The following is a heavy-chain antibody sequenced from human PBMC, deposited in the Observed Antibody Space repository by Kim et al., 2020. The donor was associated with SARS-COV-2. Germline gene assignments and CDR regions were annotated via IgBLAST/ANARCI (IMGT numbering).Heavy chain of an antibody. J-gene: IGHJ3*02. V-gene: IGHV3-73*01. D-gene: IGHD3-16*01. CDR3: IRLGADSNPEIAFDI. Sequence: ASVKGRFTISRDDSKNTAYLQMNSLKTEDTAVYYCIRLGADSNPEIAFDIWGQGTMVTVSS.